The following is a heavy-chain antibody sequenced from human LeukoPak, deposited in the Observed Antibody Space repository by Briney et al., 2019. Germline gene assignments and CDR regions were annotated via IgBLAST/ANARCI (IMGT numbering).Heavy chain of an antibody. CDR3: VRGTPTPGMDY. D-gene: IGHD3-10*01. V-gene: IGHV7-4-1*02. Sequence: ASVKVSCKASGYPFSAHFLNWVRQAPGQGLEWMGNIDTTTGNPRYAQDFTGRFVFSLDTSVSTAYLQITSLRADDTAAYYCVRGTPTPGMDYWGQGTQVTVSS. CDR2: IDTTTGNP. CDR1: GYPFSAHF. J-gene: IGHJ4*02.